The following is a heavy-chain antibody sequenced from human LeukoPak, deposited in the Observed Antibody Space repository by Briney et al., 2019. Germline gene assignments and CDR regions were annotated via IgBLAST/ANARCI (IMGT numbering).Heavy chain of an antibody. J-gene: IGHJ5*02. CDR3: AKGGDYDFWKNWFDP. CDR2: ISGSGGST. Sequence: PGGSLRLSCAASGFTFSSYAMSWVRQAPGKGLEGVSAISGSGGSTYYADSVKGRFTISRDNFKNTLYLQMNSLRAEDTAVYYCAKGGDYDFWKNWFDPWGQGTLVTVSS. CDR1: GFTFSSYA. V-gene: IGHV3-23*01. D-gene: IGHD3-3*01.